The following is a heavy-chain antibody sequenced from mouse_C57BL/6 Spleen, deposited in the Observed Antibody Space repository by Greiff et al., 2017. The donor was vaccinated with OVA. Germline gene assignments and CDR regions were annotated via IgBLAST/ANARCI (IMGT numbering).Heavy chain of an antibody. V-gene: IGHV1-64*01. CDR2: IHPNSGST. CDR1: GYTFTSYW. CDR3: ARGGYDGDRMDY. Sequence: QVQLQHPGAELVKPGASVKLSCTASGYTFTSYWMHWVKQRPGQGLEWIGMIHPNSGSTNYNEKFKSKATLTVDKSSSTAYMQLSSLTSEDSAVYYCARGGYDGDRMDYWGQGTSVTVSS. D-gene: IGHD2-2*01. J-gene: IGHJ4*01.